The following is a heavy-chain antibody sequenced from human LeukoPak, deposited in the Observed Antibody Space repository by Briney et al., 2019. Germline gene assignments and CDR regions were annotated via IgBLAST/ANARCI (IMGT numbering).Heavy chain of an antibody. CDR1: GFTFSSYS. CDR3: ARESQSSGWKSDY. V-gene: IGHV3-21*01. CDR2: ISSSSSYI. Sequence: GGSLRLSCAASGFTFSSYSMNWVRQAPGKGLEWVSSISSSSSYIYYADSVKGRFTISRDNAKNSLYLRMNSLRAEDTAVYYCARESQSSGWKSDYWGQGTLVTVSS. J-gene: IGHJ4*02. D-gene: IGHD6-19*01.